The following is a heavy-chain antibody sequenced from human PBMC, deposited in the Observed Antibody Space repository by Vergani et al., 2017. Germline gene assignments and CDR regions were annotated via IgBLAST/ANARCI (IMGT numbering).Heavy chain of an antibody. J-gene: IGHJ4*02. D-gene: IGHD3-22*01. V-gene: IGHV3-15*01. CDR2: IKSKTDAG. CDR3: TTQYYFDSSGPKKVDY. Sequence: EVQLVESGGGLVKPGGSLRLSCAASGFTFSNAWMSWVRQAPGKGLGWVGRIKSKTDAGYAAPVRGRFTISRDDSKNTLYLQMNSLKTEDTAVYYCTTQYYFDSSGPKKVDYWGQGTLVTVSS. CDR1: GFTFSNAW.